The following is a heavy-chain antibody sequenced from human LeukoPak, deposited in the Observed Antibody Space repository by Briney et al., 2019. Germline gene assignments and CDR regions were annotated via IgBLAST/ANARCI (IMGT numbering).Heavy chain of an antibody. Sequence: GESLKISCKGSGYSFTSYWIGWVRQMPGKGLEWMGIIYPGDSDTRYSPSFQGQVTISADKSISTAYLQWSSLKASDTAMYYCARISDLAYCGGDCYSYYFDYWGQGTLVTASS. CDR2: IYPGDSDT. V-gene: IGHV5-51*01. D-gene: IGHD2-21*01. CDR3: ARISDLAYCGGDCYSYYFDY. J-gene: IGHJ4*02. CDR1: GYSFTSYW.